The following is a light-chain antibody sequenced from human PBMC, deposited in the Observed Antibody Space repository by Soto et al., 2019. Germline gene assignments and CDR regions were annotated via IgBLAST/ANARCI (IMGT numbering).Light chain of an antibody. V-gene: IGKV1-5*01. J-gene: IGKJ2*01. CDR1: QNIGSW. CDR3: QQYNSYGT. CDR2: DAS. Sequence: DIQMTQSPSTLSASVGDRVNMTCRASQNIGSWVAWYQQKPGKGPKLLIYDASTLESGVPSRFSGSGFGTEFALTISSLQPDDFATFYCQQYNSYGTVGQGTKVDTK.